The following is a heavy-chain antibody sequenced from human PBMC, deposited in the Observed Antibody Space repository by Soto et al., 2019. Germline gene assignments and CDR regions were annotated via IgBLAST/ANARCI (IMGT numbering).Heavy chain of an antibody. J-gene: IGHJ5*02. Sequence: VGSLRLSCAASGFTFSGYWMTWVRQAPGKGLVWVSRINPGSTTLTYADSVTGRFTISRDSAKNTLYLQMNGLSAEDRAIYYCTIDMFGAWDPWGQGTLVTVSS. CDR2: INPGSTTL. CDR1: GFTFSGYW. D-gene: IGHD3-10*02. V-gene: IGHV3-74*01. CDR3: TIDMFGAWDP.